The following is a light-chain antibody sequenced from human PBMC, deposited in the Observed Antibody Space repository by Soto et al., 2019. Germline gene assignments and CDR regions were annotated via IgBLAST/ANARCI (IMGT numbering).Light chain of an antibody. CDR3: PQSYSTPYP. CDR2: AAS. J-gene: IGKJ2*01. V-gene: IGKV1-39*01. CDR1: QSISSY. Sequence: DIQMTQSPSSLSASVGDRVTITCRASQSISSYLNWYQQKPGKAPKLLIYAASSLQSGVPSRFSGSGSGTDFPLTISSLQPEDFATYYCPQSYSTPYPFGQGTKVDIK.